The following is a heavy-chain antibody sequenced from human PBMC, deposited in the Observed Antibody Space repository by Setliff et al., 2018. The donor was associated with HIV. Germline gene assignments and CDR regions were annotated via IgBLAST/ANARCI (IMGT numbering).Heavy chain of an antibody. CDR2: IYYSGST. CDR3: ARVYYYGSPHMDV. D-gene: IGHD3-10*01. Sequence: SETPSLTCTVSGGSISSGGYYWSWIRQHPGKGLEWIGYIYYSGSTYYNPSLKSRVTISVDTSKNQFSLKLSSVTAADTAVYYCARVYYYGSPHMDVWGKGTTVTVSS. CDR1: GGSISSGGYY. J-gene: IGHJ6*03. V-gene: IGHV4-31*03.